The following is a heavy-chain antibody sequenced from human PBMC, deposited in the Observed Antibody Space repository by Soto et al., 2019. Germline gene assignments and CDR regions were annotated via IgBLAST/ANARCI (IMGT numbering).Heavy chain of an antibody. Sequence: SVKVSCKASGGTFSSYAISWVRQAPGQGLEWMGGIIPIFGTANYAQKFQGRVTITADESTSTAYMELSSLRSEDTAVYYCAXGEDGDYGNLYYYGMDVWGQGTTVTVSS. V-gene: IGHV1-69*13. CDR2: IIPIFGTA. CDR3: AXGEDGDYGNLYYYGMDV. CDR1: GGTFSSYA. J-gene: IGHJ6*02. D-gene: IGHD4-17*01.